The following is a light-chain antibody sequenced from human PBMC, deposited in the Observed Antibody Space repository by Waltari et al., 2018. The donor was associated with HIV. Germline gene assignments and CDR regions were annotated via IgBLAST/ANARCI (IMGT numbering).Light chain of an antibody. Sequence: QSVLTQPPSASGTPGQRVTISCSGSSSNIGSNPINWYRQLPGTAPKLRIYSNKLLLSGVRDRFAGSKSGTSASLAISWLQSEDEGDYYCAAWDDSLHGYVFGTGTKVTVV. CDR1: SSNIGSNP. V-gene: IGLV1-44*01. CDR3: AAWDDSLHGYV. CDR2: SNK. J-gene: IGLJ1*01.